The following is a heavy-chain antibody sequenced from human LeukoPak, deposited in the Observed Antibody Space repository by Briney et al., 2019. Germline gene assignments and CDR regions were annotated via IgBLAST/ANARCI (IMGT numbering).Heavy chain of an antibody. J-gene: IGHJ6*02. Sequence: NPSETLSLTCTVSGGSVSSYYWSWIRQPPGKGLEWIGYIYYSGSTNYNPSLKSRVTISVDTSKNQFSLKVSSITAADTAVYYCAREPHGMDVWGQGATVTVSS. CDR2: IYYSGST. CDR3: AREPHGMDV. CDR1: GGSVSSYY. V-gene: IGHV4-59*02.